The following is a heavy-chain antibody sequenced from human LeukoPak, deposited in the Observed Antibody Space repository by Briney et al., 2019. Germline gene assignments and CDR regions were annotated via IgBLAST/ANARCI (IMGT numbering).Heavy chain of an antibody. CDR3: AKALVGVENILPMRKFYYDSSGYQP. J-gene: IGHJ5*02. V-gene: IGHV3-23*01. D-gene: IGHD3-22*01. CDR1: GFTFSSYA. Sequence: GGSLRLSCAASGFTFSSYAMSWVRQAPGKRLEWVSAISGSGGSTYYADSVKGRFTISRDNSKNTLYLQMNSLRAEDTAVYYCAKALVGVENILPMRKFYYDSSGYQPWGQGTLVTVSS. CDR2: ISGSGGST.